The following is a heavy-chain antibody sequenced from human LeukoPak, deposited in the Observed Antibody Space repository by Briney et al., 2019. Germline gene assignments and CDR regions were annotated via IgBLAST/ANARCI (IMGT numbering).Heavy chain of an antibody. Sequence: ASVKVSCKASRYTFTSYYIHWVRQAPGQGLEWMGIINPSIGSTIYSQKFQGRVTMTRDTSTSTVYMELSSLKSEDPAVFYCAISGNYFRPFDYWGQGTLVSVSS. D-gene: IGHD1-26*01. CDR3: AISGNYFRPFDY. J-gene: IGHJ4*02. CDR2: INPSIGST. V-gene: IGHV1-46*01. CDR1: RYTFTSYY.